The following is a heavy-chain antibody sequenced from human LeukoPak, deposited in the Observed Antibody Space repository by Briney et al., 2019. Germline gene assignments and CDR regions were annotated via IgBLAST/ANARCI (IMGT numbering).Heavy chain of an antibody. V-gene: IGHV4-59*01. CDR2: IYYSGST. D-gene: IGHD2-2*01. J-gene: IGHJ3*02. Sequence: TSETLSLTCTVSGGSISSYYWSWIRQPPGKGLEWIGYIYYSGSTNYNPSLKSRVTISVDTSKNQFSLELSSVTAADTAVYYCARGGGYCSSTSCWDAFDIWGQGTMVTVSS. CDR1: GGSISSYY. CDR3: ARGGGYCSSTSCWDAFDI.